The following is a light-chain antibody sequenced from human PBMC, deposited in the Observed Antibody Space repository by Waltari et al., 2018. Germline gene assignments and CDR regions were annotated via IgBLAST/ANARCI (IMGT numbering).Light chain of an antibody. Sequence: EIVMTQSPAALSLSPGERATLSCRASQSVSGNLAWFQQKPGQAPRLLIYGTSSRATGIPDRFSGSGSGTDFTLTISSLEPEDVGVYYCLQRSNWPHYSFGQGTKVEIK. CDR1: QSVSGN. V-gene: IGKV3D-15*01. J-gene: IGKJ2*03. CDR3: LQRSNWPHYS. CDR2: GTS.